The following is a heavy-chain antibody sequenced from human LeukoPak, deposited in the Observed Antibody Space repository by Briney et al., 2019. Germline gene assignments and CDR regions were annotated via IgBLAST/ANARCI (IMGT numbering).Heavy chain of an antibody. V-gene: IGHV3-74*03. D-gene: IGHD5-24*01. CDR3: VKSEARERAPLES. J-gene: IGHJ4*02. CDR1: GFTFNRSW. CDR2: INTDGSKS. Sequence: PGGSLRLSRAASGFTFNRSWMHWVRRVAGKGLVWVAHINTDGSKSTYADSVTGRFTISRDNAQNSVYLQMSSLTAEDTAVYYCVKSEARERAPLESWGPGTLVTVSS.